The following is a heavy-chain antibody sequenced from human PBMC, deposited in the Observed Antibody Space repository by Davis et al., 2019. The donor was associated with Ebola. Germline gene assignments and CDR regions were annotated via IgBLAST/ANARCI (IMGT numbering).Heavy chain of an antibody. CDR2: ISSSGSTI. CDR1: GFTFSSYE. Sequence: GGSLRLSCAASGFTFSSYEMNWVRQAPGKGLEWVSYISSSGSTIYYADSVKGRFTISRDNSKNTLYLQMNSLRAEDTAVYYCARDLTNWNYADYGMDVWGQGTTVTVSS. V-gene: IGHV3-48*03. CDR3: ARDLTNWNYADYGMDV. J-gene: IGHJ6*02. D-gene: IGHD1-7*01.